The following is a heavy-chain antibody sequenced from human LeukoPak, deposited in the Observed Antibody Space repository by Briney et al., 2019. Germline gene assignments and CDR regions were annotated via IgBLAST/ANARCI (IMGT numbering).Heavy chain of an antibody. V-gene: IGHV5-51*01. D-gene: IGHD3-10*01. CDR2: IYPYDSDT. Sequence: GESLKISCKASGYSFISHWIGWVRQRPGQGLEFMGIIYPYDSDTKYSPSLQGQVTISADKSISTAYLQWSSLKASDTAMYYCARRVSYGYFDYWGQGTLVTVSS. J-gene: IGHJ4*02. CDR3: ARRVSYGYFDY. CDR1: GYSFISHW.